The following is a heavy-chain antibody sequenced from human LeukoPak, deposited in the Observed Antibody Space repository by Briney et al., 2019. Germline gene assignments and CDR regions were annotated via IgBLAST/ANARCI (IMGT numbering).Heavy chain of an antibody. V-gene: IGHV3-48*01. Sequence: GGSLRLSCAASGFTFSSYSMNWVRQAPGKGLEWISYISGSSSTIYYADSVKGRFTISRDNAKNSLYLQMDSLRAEDTAVYYCAKQGAGIRDWGQGTLVTVSS. J-gene: IGHJ4*02. CDR2: ISGSSSTI. CDR3: AKQGAGIRD. D-gene: IGHD6-19*01. CDR1: GFTFSSYS.